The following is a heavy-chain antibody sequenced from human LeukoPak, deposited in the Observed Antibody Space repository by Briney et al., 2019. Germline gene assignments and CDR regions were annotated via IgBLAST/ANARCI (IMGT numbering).Heavy chain of an antibody. J-gene: IGHJ4*02. CDR1: GFTFSSYA. V-gene: IGHV3-23*01. CDR2: ISGSGGST. CDR3: ASLQYYYDSSGYYQGGFDFDY. Sequence: GGSLRLSCAASGFTFSSYAMSWVRQAPGKGLEWVSAISGSGGSTYYADSVKGRFTISRDNSKNTLYLQMNSLRAEDTAVYYCASLQYYYDSSGYYQGGFDFDYWGQGTLVTVSS. D-gene: IGHD3-22*01.